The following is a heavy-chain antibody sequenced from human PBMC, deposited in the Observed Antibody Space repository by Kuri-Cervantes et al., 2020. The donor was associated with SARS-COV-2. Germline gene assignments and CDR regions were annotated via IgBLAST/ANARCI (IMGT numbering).Heavy chain of an antibody. D-gene: IGHD3-10*01. CDR2: IKSKTDGGTT. CDR3: TTELLWFGESLGFDY. CDR1: GFTFSNAW. J-gene: IGHJ4*02. Sequence: GESLKISCAASGFTFSNAWMSWVRQAPGKGLEWVGRIKSKTDGGTTDYAAPVKGRFTISRDDSKNTLYLQMNSLKTEDTAVYYCTTELLWFGESLGFDYWGQGTLVTDSS. V-gene: IGHV3-15*01.